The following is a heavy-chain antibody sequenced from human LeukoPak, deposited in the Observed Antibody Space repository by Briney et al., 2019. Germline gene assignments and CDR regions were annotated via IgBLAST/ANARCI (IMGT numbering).Heavy chain of an antibody. CDR3: ARDHNYAFDN. V-gene: IGHV3-7*01. CDR1: GFTFSSYW. CDR2: IKQDGSEK. D-gene: IGHD1-1*01. Sequence: GGSLRLSCAASGFTFSSYWMSWVRQAPGKGLEWVANIKQDGSEKYYVDSVKGRFTISRDNAKNSLYLQMNSLRVKDTAVYYCARDHNYAFDNWGQGTLVSVAS. J-gene: IGHJ4*02.